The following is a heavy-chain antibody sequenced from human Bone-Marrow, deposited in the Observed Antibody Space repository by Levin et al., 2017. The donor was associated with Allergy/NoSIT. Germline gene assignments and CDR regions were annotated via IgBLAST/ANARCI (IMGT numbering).Heavy chain of an antibody. Sequence: GGSLRLSCAASGFTFSNYWMHWVRQAPGRGLVWVSRINSDGSSTDYADSVKGRFTISRDNAKNTLYLQMNGLRAEDTAVYYCARKDCSAGSCYSSYYYYGMDVWGQGTTVTVSS. CDR3: ARKDCSAGSCYSSYYYYGMDV. V-gene: IGHV3-74*01. CDR1: GFTFSNYW. D-gene: IGHD2-15*01. CDR2: INSDGSST. J-gene: IGHJ6*02.